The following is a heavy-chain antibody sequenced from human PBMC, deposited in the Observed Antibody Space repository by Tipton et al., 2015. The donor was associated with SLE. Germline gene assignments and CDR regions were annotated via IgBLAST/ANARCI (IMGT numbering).Heavy chain of an antibody. D-gene: IGHD2-15*01. CDR3: TRGIDPGSSRISDY. J-gene: IGHJ4*02. Sequence: GSLRLSCVASGFHFGAYWMHWVRQAPGKGLVWISRTNQDGAIRSYEDSVKGRFIISRDNSKSTLYLQMNNVRVEDTALYYCTRGIDPGSSRISDYWGQGTLVTVSS. CDR2: TNQDGAIR. V-gene: IGHV3-74*01. CDR1: GFHFGAYW.